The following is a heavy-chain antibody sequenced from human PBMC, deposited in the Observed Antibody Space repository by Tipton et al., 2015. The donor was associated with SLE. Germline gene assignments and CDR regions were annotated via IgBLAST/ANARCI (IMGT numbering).Heavy chain of an antibody. Sequence: SLRLSCAASGFTFSSYGMSWVRQAPGKGLEWVSGISGGGGATDYADSVKGRFTISRDNSKNMVYLQMNSLRAEDTAVYYCASQLLYNFDYWGQGTLVTVSS. CDR1: GFTFSSYG. CDR2: ISGGGGAT. J-gene: IGHJ4*02. CDR3: ASQLLYNFDY. D-gene: IGHD2-2*01. V-gene: IGHV3-23*01.